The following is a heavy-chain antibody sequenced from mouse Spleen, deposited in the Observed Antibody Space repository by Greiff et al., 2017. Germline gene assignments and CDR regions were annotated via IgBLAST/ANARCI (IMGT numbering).Heavy chain of an antibody. J-gene: IGHJ2*01. D-gene: IGHD1-2*01. CDR1: GYTFTDYE. CDR3: TRKLRRYFDY. V-gene: IGHV1-15*01. CDR2: IDPETGGT. Sequence: VQLVESGAELVRPGASVTLSCKASGYTFTDYEMHWVKQTPVHGLEWIGAIDPETGGTAYNQKFKGKAILTADKSSSTAYMELRSLTSEDSAVYYCTRKLRRYFDYWGQGTTLTVSS.